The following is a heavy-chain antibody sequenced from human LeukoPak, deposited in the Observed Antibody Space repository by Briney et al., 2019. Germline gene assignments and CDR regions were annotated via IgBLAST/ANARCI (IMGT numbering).Heavy chain of an antibody. V-gene: IGHV4-4*02. Sequence: SETLSLTCAVSGGSISSRDWWSWVRQPPGKGLEWIGEIYHSGSTNYNPSLKSRVTISLDRSKRQFSLKLSSVTAADTAVYYCARDSKLRTLDYWDQGTLVTVSS. D-gene: IGHD2-2*01. CDR1: GGSISSRDW. CDR3: ARDSKLRTLDY. J-gene: IGHJ4*02. CDR2: IYHSGST.